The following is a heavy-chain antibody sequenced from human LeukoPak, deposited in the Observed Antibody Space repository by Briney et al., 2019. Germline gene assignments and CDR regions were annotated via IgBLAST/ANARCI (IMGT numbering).Heavy chain of an antibody. Sequence: SETLSLTCAVYGGSFSGYYWSWIRQPPGKGLEWIGEINHSGSTNYNPSLKSRVTISVDTSKNQFSLKLSSVTAADTAVYYCARGLSSGWTHYYYYYMDVWGKGTTVTVSS. D-gene: IGHD6-19*01. CDR3: ARGLSSGWTHYYYYYMDV. J-gene: IGHJ6*03. V-gene: IGHV4-34*01. CDR1: GGSFSGYY. CDR2: INHSGST.